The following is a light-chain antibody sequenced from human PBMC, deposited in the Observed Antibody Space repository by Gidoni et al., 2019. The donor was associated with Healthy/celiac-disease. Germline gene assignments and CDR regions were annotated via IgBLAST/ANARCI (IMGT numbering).Light chain of an antibody. CDR2: AAS. CDR1: QSISSY. V-gene: IGKV1-39*01. CDR3: QQSYSTPPT. Sequence: DIQMTQSPSSLSASVGDRVTITCRASQSISSYLNWYQQKPGEAPKLLIYAASSLQSGVPSRFSGSGSGTDFTLTISSLQPGDFATYYCQQSYSTPPTFGQGTKVEIK. J-gene: IGKJ1*01.